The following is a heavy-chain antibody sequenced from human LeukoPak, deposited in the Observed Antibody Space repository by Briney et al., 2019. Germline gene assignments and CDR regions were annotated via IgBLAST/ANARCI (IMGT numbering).Heavy chain of an antibody. CDR1: GFTFSSYS. D-gene: IGHD3-22*01. CDR3: ARDRSDYYDSSGYYRGELDY. J-gene: IGHJ4*02. Sequence: GGSLTLSCAASGFTFSSYSMNWVRQAPGKGLEWVSSISSSSRYIFYADRVKGRFTISSDNAKNSLYLQMNRLRAEDTAVYYCARDRSDYYDSSGYYRGELDYWGQGTLVTVSS. V-gene: IGHV3-21*01. CDR2: ISSSSRYI.